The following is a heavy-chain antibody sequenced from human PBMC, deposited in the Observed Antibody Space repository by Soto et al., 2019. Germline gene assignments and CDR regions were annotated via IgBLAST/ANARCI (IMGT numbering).Heavy chain of an antibody. CDR2: IYYTGST. Sequence: SETLSLTCIVSGGSISSNYWSWIRQPPGKGLEWIGYIYYTGSTNFNPSLKNRVIISVDTSKNQFSLKLSSVTAADTAVYYCARSYHNTIFGVVPSRGLDVWDQGTTVTVSS. V-gene: IGHV4-59*01. CDR3: ARSYHNTIFGVVPSRGLDV. D-gene: IGHD3-3*01. CDR1: GGSISSNY. J-gene: IGHJ6*02.